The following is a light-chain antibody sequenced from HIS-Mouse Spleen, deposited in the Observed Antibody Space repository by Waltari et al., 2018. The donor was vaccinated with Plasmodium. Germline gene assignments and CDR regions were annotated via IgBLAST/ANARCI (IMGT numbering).Light chain of an antibody. J-gene: IGLJ3*02. CDR1: ALPKKY. CDR3: YSTDSSGNHRV. Sequence: SYELTQPPSVSVSPGQTARITCSGDALPKKYAYWYQQKSGQAPVLGIDEDSKRPSGIPERFSGSSSGTMPTLTISGAQVEDEADYYCYSTDSSGNHRVFGGGTKLTVL. V-gene: IGLV3-10*01. CDR2: EDS.